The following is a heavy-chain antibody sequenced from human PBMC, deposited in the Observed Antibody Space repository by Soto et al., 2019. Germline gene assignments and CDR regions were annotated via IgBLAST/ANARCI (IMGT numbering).Heavy chain of an antibody. J-gene: IGHJ4*02. CDR2: IYYSGGT. CDR3: ARDYSGASPFDY. CDR1: GASISSYY. V-gene: IGHV4-59*01. Sequence: SETLSLTCTVSGASISSYYWTWIRQPPGKGLEWIGYIYYSGGTNYNPSLKSRVTISIDTSKNQFSLKLSSVTAADTAVYYCARDYSGASPFDYWGQGTLVTVYS. D-gene: IGHD6-19*01.